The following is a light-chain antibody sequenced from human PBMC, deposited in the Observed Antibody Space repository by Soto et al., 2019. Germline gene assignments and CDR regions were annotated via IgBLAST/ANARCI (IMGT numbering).Light chain of an antibody. CDR3: QQYNSYPLT. Sequence: DIQMTQSPSTLSASVGDRVTITCRASQSISGWLAWYQQKAGKAPKLLIYKTSNLESAVPSRFSGSGSGTACTLTLSSLHPDDFATYYCQQYNSYPLTCGGGTNVGIK. CDR1: QSISGW. CDR2: KTS. J-gene: IGKJ4*01. V-gene: IGKV1-5*03.